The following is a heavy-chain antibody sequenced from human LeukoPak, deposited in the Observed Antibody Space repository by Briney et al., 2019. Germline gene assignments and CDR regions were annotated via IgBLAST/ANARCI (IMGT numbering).Heavy chain of an antibody. CDR2: IVVGSGNT. CDR1: GFTFTSSA. CDR3: AADPLFNYYGSGSYPNPDY. J-gene: IGHJ4*02. D-gene: IGHD3-10*01. V-gene: IGHV1-58*01. Sequence: SVKVACKASGFTFTSSAVQWVRQARGQRLEWIGWIVVGSGNTNYAQKFQERVTITRDMSTSTAYMELSSLRSEDTAVYYCAADPLFNYYGSGSYPNPDYWGQGTLVTVSS.